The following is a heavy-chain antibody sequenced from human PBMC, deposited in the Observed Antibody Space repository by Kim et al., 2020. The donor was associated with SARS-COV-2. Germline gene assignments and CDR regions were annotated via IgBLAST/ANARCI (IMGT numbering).Heavy chain of an antibody. D-gene: IGHD3-10*01. J-gene: IGHJ4*02. CDR1: GGSISSSSYY. CDR3: ARAHTFGGPTLLWFGELYVDY. CDR2: IYYSGST. V-gene: IGHV4-39*01. Sequence: SETLSLTCTVSGGSISSSSYYWGWIRQPPGKGLEWIGSIYYSGSTYYNPSLKSRVTISVDTSKNQFSLKLSSVTAADTAVYYCARAHTFGGPTLLWFGELYVDYWGQGTLVTVSS.